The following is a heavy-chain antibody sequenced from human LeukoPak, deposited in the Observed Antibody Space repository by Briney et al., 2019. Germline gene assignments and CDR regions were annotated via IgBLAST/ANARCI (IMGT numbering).Heavy chain of an antibody. CDR2: ISSSSSYI. J-gene: IGHJ6*04. V-gene: IGHV3-21*01. Sequence: GGSLSPFCAASGFIFSSYSMNWVRQAPGKGLEWVSSISSSSSYIYYADSVKGRFTISRDNAKNSLYLQMNSLRAEDTAVYYCARAPNAMGDFRMDVWGKGTTVTVSS. CDR1: GFIFSSYS. D-gene: IGHD3-3*01. CDR3: ARAPNAMGDFRMDV.